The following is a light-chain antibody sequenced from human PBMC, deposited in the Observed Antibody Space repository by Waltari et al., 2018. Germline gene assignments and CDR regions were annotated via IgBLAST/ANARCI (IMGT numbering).Light chain of an antibody. CDR1: QSVGTY. CDR3: QQRSSWTPHT. V-gene: IGKV3-11*01. Sequence: IVFTQSLATLSLPPGETATLSCRASQSVGTYLAWYQQKPGQALRLLIYAASNSDTGIPARCRGSGSGTDFTLTISGLEAEDFAVYFCQQRSSWTPHTFGQGARLEIK. J-gene: IGKJ2*01. CDR2: AAS.